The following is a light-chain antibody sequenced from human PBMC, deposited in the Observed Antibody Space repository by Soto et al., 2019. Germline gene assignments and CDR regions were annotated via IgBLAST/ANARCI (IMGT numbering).Light chain of an antibody. CDR2: DAS. Sequence: EIVMTQSPATLSVSPGEGATLSCRASQGIGDTLAWYQQKPGQTPRLLIYDASNRATGIPARFSGSGSGTDFTLTISRLEPEDFAVYYCQQYGSSPRTFGQGTKVDI. CDR1: QGIGDT. V-gene: IGKV3-20*01. J-gene: IGKJ1*01. CDR3: QQYGSSPRT.